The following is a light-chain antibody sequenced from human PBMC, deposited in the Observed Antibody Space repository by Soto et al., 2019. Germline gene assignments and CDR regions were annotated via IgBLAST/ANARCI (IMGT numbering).Light chain of an antibody. J-gene: IGKJ3*01. V-gene: IGKV3-11*01. Sequence: EIVLTQSPATLSLSPGERATLSCRASQSVGSHLTWYQQKPGKPPRLLIYDPLNRATGIPDRFSGRGSGTDLTLTISSLDPQDFEVYYCQQRSSWPPGFTFGPGTKVDIK. CDR2: DPL. CDR3: QQRSSWPPGFT. CDR1: QSVGSH.